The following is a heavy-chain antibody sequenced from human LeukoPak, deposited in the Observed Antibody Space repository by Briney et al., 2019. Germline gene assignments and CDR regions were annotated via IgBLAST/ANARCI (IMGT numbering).Heavy chain of an antibody. D-gene: IGHD6-19*01. J-gene: IGHJ4*02. CDR2: IDPSDSYT. Sequence: GESLKISCKGSGYSFTSYWISWVRQMPGKGLEWMGRIDPSDSYTNYSPSFQGHVTISADKSISTAYLQWSSLKASDTAMYYCARYTSGRPPFDYWGQGTLVTVSS. CDR1: GYSFTSYW. CDR3: ARYTSGRPPFDY. V-gene: IGHV5-10-1*01.